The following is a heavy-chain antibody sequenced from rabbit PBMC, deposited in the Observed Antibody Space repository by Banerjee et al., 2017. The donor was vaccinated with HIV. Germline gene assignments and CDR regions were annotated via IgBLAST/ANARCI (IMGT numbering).Heavy chain of an antibody. D-gene: IGHD4-1*01. Sequence: QSVEESGGDLVKPGGTLTLTCTVSGFSLSNNDWICWVRQAPGKGLELIAWIYSRSGSTWHASWVNGRFTISLDNAQNTVFLQMTSLTAADTATYFCARAVSSGWGGFFNLWGPGTLVTVS. J-gene: IGHJ4*01. CDR3: ARAVSSGWGGFFNL. CDR1: GFSLSNNDW. CDR2: IYSRSGST. V-gene: IGHV1S43*01.